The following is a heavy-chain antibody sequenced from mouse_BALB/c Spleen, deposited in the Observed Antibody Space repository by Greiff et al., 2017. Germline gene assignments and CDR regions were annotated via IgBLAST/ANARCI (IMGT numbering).Heavy chain of an antibody. V-gene: IGHV1-20*02. CDR3: ARDYGNYERGAMDY. D-gene: IGHD2-1*01. J-gene: IGHJ4*01. CDR1: GYSFTGYF. Sequence: VQLQQSGPELVKPGASVKISCKASGYSFTGYFMNWVMKSHGKSLEWIGRINPYNGDTFYNQKFKGKATLTVDKSSSTAHMELRSLASEDSAVYYCARDYGNYERGAMDYWGQGTSVTVSS. CDR2: INPYNGDT.